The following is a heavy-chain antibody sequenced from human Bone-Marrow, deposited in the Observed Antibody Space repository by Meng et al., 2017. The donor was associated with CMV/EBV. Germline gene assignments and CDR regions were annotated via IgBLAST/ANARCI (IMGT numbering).Heavy chain of an antibody. Sequence: SVKVSCKASGGTFSSYAISWVRQAPGQGLEWMGGIIPIFGTANYAQKFQGRVTITTDESTSTAYMELSSLRSEDTAVYYCARGLVRRRNWVDPWGQGTLVTVSS. V-gene: IGHV1-69*05. J-gene: IGHJ5*02. CDR1: GGTFSSYA. CDR3: ARGLVRRRNWVDP. CDR2: IIPIFGTA. D-gene: IGHD6-6*01.